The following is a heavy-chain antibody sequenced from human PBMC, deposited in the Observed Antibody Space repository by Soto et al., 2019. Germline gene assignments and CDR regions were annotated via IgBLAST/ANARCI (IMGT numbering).Heavy chain of an antibody. V-gene: IGHV3-30*18. J-gene: IGHJ6*02. Sequence: QTGGSLRLSCAASGFTFSSYGMHWVRQAPGKGLEWVAVISYDGSNKYYADSVKGRFTISRDNSKNTLYLQMNSLRAEDTAVYYCAKRDFWSGYNYYGMDVWGQGTTVTVSS. CDR3: AKRDFWSGYNYYGMDV. D-gene: IGHD3-3*01. CDR1: GFTFSSYG. CDR2: ISYDGSNK.